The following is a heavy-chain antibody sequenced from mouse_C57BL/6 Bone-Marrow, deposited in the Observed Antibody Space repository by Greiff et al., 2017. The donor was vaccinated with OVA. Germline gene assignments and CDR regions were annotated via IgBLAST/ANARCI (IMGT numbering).Heavy chain of an antibody. J-gene: IGHJ4*01. CDR1: GFTFSDYY. CDR2: ISNGGGST. D-gene: IGHD2-1*01. Sequence: EVQLVESGGGLVQPGGSLKLSCAASGFTFSDYYMYWVRQTPEKRLEWVAYISNGGGSTYYPDTVKGRFTISRDNAKNTLYLQMSRLKSEDTAMYYGARHDYGNIYAMDYWGQGTSVTVSS. CDR3: ARHDYGNIYAMDY. V-gene: IGHV5-12*01.